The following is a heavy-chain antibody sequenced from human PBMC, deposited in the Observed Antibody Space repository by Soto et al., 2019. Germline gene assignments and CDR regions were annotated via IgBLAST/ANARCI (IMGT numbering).Heavy chain of an antibody. CDR3: AKEEGGQYYYMDV. CDR2: ISYDGSNK. J-gene: IGHJ6*03. Sequence: PGGSLRLSCAASGFTFSSYGMHWVRQAPGKGLEWVAVISYDGSNKYYADSVKGRFTISRDNSKNTLYLQMNSLRAEDTAVYYCAKEEGGQYYYMDVWGKGTTVTVSS. V-gene: IGHV3-30*18. CDR1: GFTFSSYG.